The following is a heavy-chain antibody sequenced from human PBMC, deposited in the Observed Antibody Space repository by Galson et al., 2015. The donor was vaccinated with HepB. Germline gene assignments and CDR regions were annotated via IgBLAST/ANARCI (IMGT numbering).Heavy chain of an antibody. Sequence: SVKVSCKASGYTITAHPIHWVRQAPGQRLEWMGWLNTGSGQTKYSEGFQGRVAITRDTSASTAYMKLRSLTSEDTAVYYCARDHSVDEGEIDIWGQGTRVTVSS. J-gene: IGHJ3*02. CDR1: GYTITAHP. CDR3: ARDHSVDEGEIDI. V-gene: IGHV1-3*04. CDR2: LNTGSGQT.